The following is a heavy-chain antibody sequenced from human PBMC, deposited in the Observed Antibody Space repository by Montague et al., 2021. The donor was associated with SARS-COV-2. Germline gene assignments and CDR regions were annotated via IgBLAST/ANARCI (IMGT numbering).Heavy chain of an antibody. CDR3: ARDSPGWVGRAFDV. CDR2: IYHSGTT. V-gene: IGHV4-59*12. CDR1: GGSIRRSY. D-gene: IGHD6-19*01. J-gene: IGHJ3*01. Sequence: SETLSLTCSVSGGSIRRSYWTWIRQAPEKGLEWIGYIYHSGTTKYNPALQSRVTISVDTAKNQFSLNLTSVTDADTAVYFCARDSPGWVGRAFDVWGHGTLVTVSS.